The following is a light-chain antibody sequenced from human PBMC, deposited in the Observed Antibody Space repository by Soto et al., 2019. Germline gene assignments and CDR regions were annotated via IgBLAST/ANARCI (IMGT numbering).Light chain of an antibody. CDR1: ETISRD. CDR3: QQYNKWPLT. CDR2: GAF. V-gene: IGKV3D-15*01. Sequence: IVMTQSPATLSVSPGEGATLPCRASETISRDLAWYQQKPGQSPRLLIFGAFTRATGVPVRFSGSGSGTEFTLTVSSLQSEDVAVYFCQQYNKWPLTFGGGTRVEIK. J-gene: IGKJ4*01.